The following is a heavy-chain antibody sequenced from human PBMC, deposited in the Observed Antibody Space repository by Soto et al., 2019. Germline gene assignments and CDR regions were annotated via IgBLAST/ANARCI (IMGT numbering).Heavy chain of an antibody. D-gene: IGHD6-13*01. CDR3: AREVRWSRYFDY. CDR1: GFIFSNYV. V-gene: IGHV3-30-3*01. J-gene: IGHJ4*02. CDR2: MSYDGTTK. Sequence: QVQLVESGGGVVQPGRSLRLSCAASGFIFSNYVMYWVRQAPGKGLEWVAFMSYDGTTKYYADSVKGRFTISRDNSKNTLYLQMNSLRPEDTCVYYCAREVRWSRYFDYWGQGTLVTVSS.